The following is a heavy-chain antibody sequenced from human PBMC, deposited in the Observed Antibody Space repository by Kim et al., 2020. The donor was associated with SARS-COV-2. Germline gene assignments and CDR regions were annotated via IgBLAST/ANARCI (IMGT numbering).Heavy chain of an antibody. V-gene: IGHV3-11*06. D-gene: IGHD5-12*01. Sequence: YADSVKGRFTSSRDNAKNSLYLQMNSLRAEDTAVYYCAREGYSGYAQGDYWGQGTLVTVSS. J-gene: IGHJ4*02. CDR3: AREGYSGYAQGDY.